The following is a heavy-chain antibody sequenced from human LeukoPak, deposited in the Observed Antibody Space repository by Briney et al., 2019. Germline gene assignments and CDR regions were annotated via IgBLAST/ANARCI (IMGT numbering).Heavy chain of an antibody. Sequence: GGSLRLSCAASGFTFSSYNMNWVRQAPGKGLEWVSSISSGTSYIYYADLVKGRFTISRDNAKNSLYLQMNSLRAEDTAVYYCARDGAAPDFYYYFMDVWGKGTTVTVSS. J-gene: IGHJ6*03. CDR1: GFTFSSYN. V-gene: IGHV3-21*01. CDR2: ISSGTSYI. CDR3: ARDGAAPDFYYYFMDV. D-gene: IGHD6-6*01.